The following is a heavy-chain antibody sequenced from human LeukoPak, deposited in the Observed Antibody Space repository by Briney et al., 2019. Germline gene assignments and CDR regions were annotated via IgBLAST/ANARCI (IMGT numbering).Heavy chain of an antibody. Sequence: GPSVTLCFTASGYTFPIQYMHCARQAPGHGLESMGITITSAGSTSYAQKFQGRVTMPRDTSTITVYMELSSLRSEDTAVYYCASQQWLGRQYFHNWGLGPLVTASS. CDR3: ASQQWLGRQYFHN. CDR2: TITSAGST. CDR1: GYTFPIQY. D-gene: IGHD6-19*01. V-gene: IGHV1-46*01. J-gene: IGHJ1*01.